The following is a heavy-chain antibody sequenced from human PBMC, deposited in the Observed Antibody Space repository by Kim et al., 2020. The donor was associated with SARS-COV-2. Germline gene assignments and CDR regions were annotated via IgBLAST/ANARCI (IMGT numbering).Heavy chain of an antibody. Sequence: YAAPVKGRFTISRDDSKNTLYLQMNSLKTEDTAVYYCTTEFPGTTSAFDIWGQGTMVTVSS. J-gene: IGHJ3*02. CDR3: TTEFPGTTSAFDI. D-gene: IGHD1-1*01. V-gene: IGHV3-15*01.